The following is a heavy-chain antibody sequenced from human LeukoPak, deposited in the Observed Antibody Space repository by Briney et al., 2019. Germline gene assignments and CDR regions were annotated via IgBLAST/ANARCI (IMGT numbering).Heavy chain of an antibody. Sequence: GESLKISCKGSGYSFTSYWIGWVRQMPGKGLEWMGIIYPGDSDTRYGPSFQGQVTISADKSISTAYLQWSSLKASDTAMYYCARHPIGGGDGYILDYWGQGTLVTVSS. D-gene: IGHD5-24*01. V-gene: IGHV5-51*01. CDR1: GYSFTSYW. CDR3: ARHPIGGGDGYILDY. CDR2: IYPGDSDT. J-gene: IGHJ4*02.